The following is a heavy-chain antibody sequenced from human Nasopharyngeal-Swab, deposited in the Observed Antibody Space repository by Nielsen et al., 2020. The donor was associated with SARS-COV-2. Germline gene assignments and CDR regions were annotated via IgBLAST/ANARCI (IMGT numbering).Heavy chain of an antibody. J-gene: IGHJ5*02. Sequence: GESLKISCAASGFTFSSFGMHWVRQAPGKGLEWVAFIAHDASNEYYGDSVKGRFTISRDNSENTVYLQMNSLRAEDTALYHCARPLSRDSTWTTEANWFDPWGQGNLVTVSS. CDR2: IAHDASNE. CDR3: ARPLSRDSTWTTEANWFDP. D-gene: IGHD6-13*01. V-gene: IGHV3-30*03. CDR1: GFTFSSFG.